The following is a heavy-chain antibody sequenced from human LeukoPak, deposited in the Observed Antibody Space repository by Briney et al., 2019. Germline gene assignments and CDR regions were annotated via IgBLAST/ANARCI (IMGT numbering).Heavy chain of an antibody. CDR2: INPSGGST. D-gene: IGHD1-26*01. V-gene: IGHV1-46*01. CDR1: GYTFTNYY. CDR3: ARDRFLSGSYFDYYYSMDV. Sequence: ASVKVSCKASGYTFTNYYMHWVRQAPGQGLEWMGIINPSGGSTSYAQKFQGRVTMTRDTSTSTVYMELSRLRSENTAVYYCARDRFLSGSYFDYYYSMDVWGQGTTVTVSS. J-gene: IGHJ6*02.